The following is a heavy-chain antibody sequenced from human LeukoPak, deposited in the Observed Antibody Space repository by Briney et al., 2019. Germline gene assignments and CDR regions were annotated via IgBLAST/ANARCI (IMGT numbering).Heavy chain of an antibody. V-gene: IGHV4-4*07. CDR1: GGSMSNYY. CDR3: ARSDYGADASYDAFDL. J-gene: IGHJ3*01. D-gene: IGHD4-17*01. Sequence: PSETLSLTCTVSGGSMSNYYWGWLRQPAEKGLEWIGRLRSTGSTNYNPSLKSRVTMSLDTSKKQFSLKLTSVTAADTAMYFCARSDYGADASYDAFDLWGQGRMVTISS. CDR2: LRSTGST.